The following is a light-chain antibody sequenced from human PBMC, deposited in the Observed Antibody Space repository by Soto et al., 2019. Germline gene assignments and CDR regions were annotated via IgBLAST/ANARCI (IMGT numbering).Light chain of an antibody. CDR2: GAS. J-gene: IGKJ2*01. Sequence: EIVLTQSPGTLSLSPGERATLSCRASQSVSSSYFAWYQQKPGQAPRLLIYGASSRATGIPDRFSGSGSGTDFTLTISRLEPEDFAVYYCQQYGSSRMTFGQGTKLEIK. V-gene: IGKV3-20*01. CDR3: QQYGSSRMT. CDR1: QSVSSSY.